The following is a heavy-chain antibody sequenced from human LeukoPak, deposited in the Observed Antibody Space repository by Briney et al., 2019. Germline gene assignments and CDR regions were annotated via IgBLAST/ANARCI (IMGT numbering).Heavy chain of an antibody. CDR3: ARGSGHWFDP. CDR1: GFIFNNYA. CDR2: ISPDGTQK. V-gene: IGHV3-30*03. J-gene: IGHJ5*02. Sequence: GGSLRLSCAASGFIFNNYAIHWVRQAPGKGLQWVAVISPDGTQKYDADSVKGRFTISRDNSQKILYLQMNTLRAEDTAVYYCARGSGHWFDPWGQGTLVTVSS.